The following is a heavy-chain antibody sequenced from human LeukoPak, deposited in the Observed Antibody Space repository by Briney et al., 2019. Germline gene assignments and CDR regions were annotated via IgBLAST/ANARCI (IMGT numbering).Heavy chain of an antibody. Sequence: SGPTLVKPTETLTLTCSFSGFSLTSRPVGVGWIRQPPGKALEWLGFAYWDDDNRYNPSLKSRLTVTKDTSKNQVVPTMTNMDPVDTGTYHCAHRRDYNGDWDGGLFDFWGQGILVTVSS. V-gene: IGHV2-5*02. CDR2: AYWDDDN. CDR1: GFSLTSRPVG. D-gene: IGHD2-21*02. CDR3: AHRRDYNGDWDGGLFDF. J-gene: IGHJ4*02.